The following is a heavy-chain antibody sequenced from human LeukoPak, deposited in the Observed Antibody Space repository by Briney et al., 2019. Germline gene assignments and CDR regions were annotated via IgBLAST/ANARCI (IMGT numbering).Heavy chain of an antibody. CDR3: ARHSGDYSVYYFDY. V-gene: IGHV4-4*09. J-gene: IGHJ4*02. D-gene: IGHD4-17*01. CDR2: IYTSGST. Sequence: SETLSLTCTVSGGSISSYYWSWIRQPPGKGLEWIGYIYTSGSTNYNPSLKSRVTISVNTSKNQFSLKLSSVTAADTAVYYCARHSGDYSVYYFDYWGQGTLVTVSS. CDR1: GGSISSYY.